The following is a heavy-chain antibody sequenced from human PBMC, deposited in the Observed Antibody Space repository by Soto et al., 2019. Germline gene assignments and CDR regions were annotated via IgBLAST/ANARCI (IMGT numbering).Heavy chain of an antibody. Sequence: EVQLLESGGGLVQPGGSLRLACDASGFSFSTYEMTWARQVPGKGLEWVAFINPSSGTTHYADSVKGRFTISRDNSKDTLYLQLTSLRVEDTAVYYCTKGGWLDVWGQGTTVTVSS. CDR2: INPSSGTT. V-gene: IGHV3-23*01. J-gene: IGHJ6*02. CDR3: TKGGWLDV. D-gene: IGHD2-15*01. CDR1: GFSFSTYE.